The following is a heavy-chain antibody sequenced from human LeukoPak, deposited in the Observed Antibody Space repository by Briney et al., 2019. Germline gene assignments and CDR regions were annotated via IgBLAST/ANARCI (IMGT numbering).Heavy chain of an antibody. J-gene: IGHJ4*02. Sequence: GGSLRLSCAASGFTFSSYGMHWVRQAPGKGLEWVAFIRLDGSNKYYADSVKGRFTISRGNSKNTLYLQMNSLRGDDTAVYYCAKPHFDYWGQGTLVTVSS. CDR1: GFTFSSYG. CDR3: AKPHFDY. V-gene: IGHV3-30*02. CDR2: IRLDGSNK.